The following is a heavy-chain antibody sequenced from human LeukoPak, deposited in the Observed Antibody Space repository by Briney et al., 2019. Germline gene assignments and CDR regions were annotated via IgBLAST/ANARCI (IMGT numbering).Heavy chain of an antibody. CDR2: ISSSSSYI. CDR1: GFTFSSYA. V-gene: IGHV3-21*01. Sequence: PGGSLRLSCAASGFTFSSYAMSWVRQAPGKGLEWVSSISSSSSYIYYADSVKGRFTISRDNAKNSLYLQMNSLRAEDTAVYYCARHTDWFDPWGQGTLVTVSS. D-gene: IGHD4-17*01. J-gene: IGHJ5*02. CDR3: ARHTDWFDP.